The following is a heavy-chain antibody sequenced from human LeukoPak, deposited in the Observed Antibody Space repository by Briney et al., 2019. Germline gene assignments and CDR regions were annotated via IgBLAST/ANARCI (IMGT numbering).Heavy chain of an antibody. V-gene: IGHV1-18*01. CDR1: GYTFTSYG. J-gene: IGHJ1*01. D-gene: IGHD5-12*01. CDR2: ISAYNGNT. CDR3: ARMGWLRASTAGTEYFQH. Sequence: ASVKVSCKASGYTFTSYGISWVRQAPRQGLEWMGWISAYNGNTNYAQKLQGRVTMTTDTSTSAAYMELRSLRSDDTAVYYCARMGWLRASTAGTEYFQHWGQGTLVPVSS.